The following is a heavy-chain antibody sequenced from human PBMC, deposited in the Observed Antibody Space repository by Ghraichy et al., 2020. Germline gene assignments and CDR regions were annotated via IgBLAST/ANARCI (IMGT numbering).Heavy chain of an antibody. CDR3: AKLFPRIVVVPAAGMDV. V-gene: IGHV3-23*01. CDR1: RFNFSNYA. D-gene: IGHD2-2*01. CDR2: ISGSGGST. Sequence: GSLRLSCAASRFNFSNYAMTWVRQAPGKGLEWVSAISGSGGSTYYADSGKGRFTISRDNSKNTLYLQMNSLRAEDTAIYYCAKLFPRIVVVPAAGMDVWGQGTTVTVSS. J-gene: IGHJ6*02.